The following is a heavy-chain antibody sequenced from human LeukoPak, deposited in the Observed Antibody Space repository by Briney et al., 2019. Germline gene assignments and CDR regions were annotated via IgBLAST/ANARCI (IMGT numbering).Heavy chain of an antibody. V-gene: IGHV3-23*01. Sequence: PGGSLRLSCAASGFTFSSYAMSWVRQAPGKGLEWVSAISGSGVTTYYADSVKGRFTISRDNSKNTLYLQMNSLRAEGTALYYCAKDRDYYLVGSFDYWGQGTLVTVSS. CDR3: AKDRDYYLVGSFDY. J-gene: IGHJ4*02. D-gene: IGHD3-10*01. CDR1: GFTFSSYA. CDR2: ISGSGVTT.